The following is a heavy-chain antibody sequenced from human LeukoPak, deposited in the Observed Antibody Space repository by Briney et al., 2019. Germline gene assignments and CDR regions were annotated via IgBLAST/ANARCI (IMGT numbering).Heavy chain of an antibody. Sequence: KPSETLSLTCTVSGGSIRSGDYYWSWIRQPPGKGLEWIGYTASPYHNPSLKSRVTISIDTSKNQISLKLDSVTASDTAVYYCARSTNHDASGSYYFDSWGQGILVTVTS. J-gene: IGHJ4*02. CDR3: ARSTNHDASGSYYFDS. D-gene: IGHD3-10*01. CDR1: GGSIRSGDYY. V-gene: IGHV4-30-4*01. CDR2: YTASP.